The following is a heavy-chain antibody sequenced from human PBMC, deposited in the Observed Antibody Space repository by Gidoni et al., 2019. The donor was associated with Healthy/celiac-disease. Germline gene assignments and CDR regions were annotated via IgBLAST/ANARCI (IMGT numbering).Heavy chain of an antibody. D-gene: IGHD3-22*01. Sequence: EVQLVESGGGLVQPGRSLRLSCAASGFTFDDYAMHWVRQAPGKGLEWVSGISWNSGSIGYADSVKGRFTISRDNAKNSLYLQMNSLRAEDTALYYCAKDVYYDSSGSYHFDYWGQGTLVTVSS. V-gene: IGHV3-9*01. J-gene: IGHJ4*02. CDR2: ISWNSGSI. CDR3: AKDVYYDSSGSYHFDY. CDR1: GFTFDDYA.